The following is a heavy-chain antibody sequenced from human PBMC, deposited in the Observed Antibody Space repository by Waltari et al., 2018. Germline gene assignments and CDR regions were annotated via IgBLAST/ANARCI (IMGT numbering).Heavy chain of an antibody. CDR2: ISSSSSYI. Sequence: EVQLVESGGGLVKPGGSLRLSCAASGFTFSSYSMNWVRQAPGKGLEWVSSISSSSSYIYYADSVKGGFTISRDNAKNSLYLQMNSLRAEDTAVYYCAREPGVYSSSPDFDYWGQGTLVTVSS. J-gene: IGHJ4*02. V-gene: IGHV3-21*01. CDR1: GFTFSSYS. CDR3: AREPGVYSSSPDFDY. D-gene: IGHD6-6*01.